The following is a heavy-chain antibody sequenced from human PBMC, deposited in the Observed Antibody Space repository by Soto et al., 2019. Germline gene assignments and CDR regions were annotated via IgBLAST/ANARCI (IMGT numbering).Heavy chain of an antibody. CDR3: AHTPPAHYDILTGYSKRGWFDP. J-gene: IGHJ5*02. Sequence: QITLKESGPTLMKPTQTLTLTCTFSGFSLSTSGVGVGWIRQPPGKALEWLALIYWDDDKRYSPSLKNRLTIPKDTSKNQVVLTMTNMDPVDTATYYCAHTPPAHYDILTGYSKRGWFDPWGQGTLVTVSS. D-gene: IGHD3-9*01. V-gene: IGHV2-5*02. CDR1: GFSLSTSGVG. CDR2: IYWDDDK.